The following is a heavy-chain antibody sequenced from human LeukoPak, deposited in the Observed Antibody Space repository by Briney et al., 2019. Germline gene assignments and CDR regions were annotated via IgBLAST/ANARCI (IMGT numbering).Heavy chain of an antibody. J-gene: IGHJ4*02. CDR1: GCTFSSYG. CDR3: AKDRDTAMVTFDY. D-gene: IGHD5-18*01. CDR2: ISHDGSKK. Sequence: PGGSLRLSCAASGCTFSSYGMHWVRQAPGQGLEWVAVISHDGSKKYYADSVKGRFTISRDNSKNTLYLQMNSLRAEDTAVYYCAKDRDTAMVTFDYWGQGTLVTVSS. V-gene: IGHV3-30*18.